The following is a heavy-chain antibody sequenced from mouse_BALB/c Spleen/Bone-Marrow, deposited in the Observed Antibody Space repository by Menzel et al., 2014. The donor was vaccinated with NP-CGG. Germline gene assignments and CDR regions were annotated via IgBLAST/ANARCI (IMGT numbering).Heavy chain of an antibody. Sequence: ESGAELARPGASVKMSCKASGYTFTSYTMHWVKQRPGQGLEWIGYINPSSGYTNYNQKFKDKATLTADKSSSTAYMQLSSLTSEDSAVFCCAREVYGKPFAYWCQGTLVTVSA. CDR2: INPSSGYT. CDR3: AREVYGKPFAY. CDR1: GYTFTSYT. J-gene: IGHJ3*01. D-gene: IGHD2-1*01. V-gene: IGHV1-4*01.